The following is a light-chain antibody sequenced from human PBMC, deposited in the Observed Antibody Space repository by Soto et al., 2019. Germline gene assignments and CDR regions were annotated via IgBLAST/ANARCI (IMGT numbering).Light chain of an antibody. V-gene: IGKV3-20*01. CDR2: GAS. Sequence: EIVMPQSPATLSVSPGERATLSCRASQSVSSNLAWYQQKPGQAPRLLIYGASARAIGIPDRFSGSGSGTDFTLTISRLEPEEFAVYYCQQYGHSPRTVGQGTKVDIK. CDR1: QSVSSN. J-gene: IGKJ1*01. CDR3: QQYGHSPRT.